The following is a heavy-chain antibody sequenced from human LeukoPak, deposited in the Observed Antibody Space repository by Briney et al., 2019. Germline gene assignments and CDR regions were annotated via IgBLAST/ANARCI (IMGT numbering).Heavy chain of an antibody. CDR2: ISGSGGST. Sequence: GGSLRLSCAASGFTFSSYGMSWVRQAPGKGLEWVSAISGSGGSTYYADSVRGRFTISRDNSKNTLYLQMNSLRAEDTAVYYCARDTPGPIAAAGTDQGDYWGQGTLVTVSS. V-gene: IGHV3-23*01. J-gene: IGHJ4*02. CDR1: GFTFSSYG. CDR3: ARDTPGPIAAAGTDQGDY. D-gene: IGHD6-13*01.